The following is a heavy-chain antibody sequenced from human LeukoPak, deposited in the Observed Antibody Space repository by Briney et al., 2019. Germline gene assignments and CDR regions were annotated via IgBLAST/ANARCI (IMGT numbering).Heavy chain of an antibody. J-gene: IGHJ6*03. D-gene: IGHD4-17*01. V-gene: IGHV3-11*04. CDR1: GSTFSDYY. Sequence: GGSLRLSCAASGSTFSDYYMSWSRQGPGKGLEWVSYISSSGSSIYYADSVKGRFTISRDNAKKSLYLQMNSLRADDTAVYYCARVRRGYYYMDVWGKGTTVTVSS. CDR3: ARVRRGYYYMDV. CDR2: ISSSGSSI.